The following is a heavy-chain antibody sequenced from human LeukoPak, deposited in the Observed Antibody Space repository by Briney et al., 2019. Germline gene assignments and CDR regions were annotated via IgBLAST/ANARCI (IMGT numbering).Heavy chain of an antibody. V-gene: IGHV4-4*07. CDR2: IYSSGSN. CDR3: AREPTSGREPTSGRPLDY. D-gene: IGHD5-12*01. J-gene: IGHJ4*02. Sequence: SETLSLTCTASGVSISGYFWTWIRQPPGKGLEWIGRIYSSGSNNYNPSLKSRVTMSLDTSKNPFSLNLTSVTAADTAVYYCAREPTSGREPTSGRPLDYWGQGTLVTVSS. CDR1: GVSISGYF.